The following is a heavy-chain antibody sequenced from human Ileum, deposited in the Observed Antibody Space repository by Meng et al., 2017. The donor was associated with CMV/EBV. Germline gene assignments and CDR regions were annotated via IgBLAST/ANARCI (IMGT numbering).Heavy chain of an antibody. CDR3: AREYSNWSLSSHYGVDV. CDR2: IHDSGST. V-gene: IGHV4-61*01. J-gene: IGHJ6*02. Sequence: SETLSLTCTVSRGSVSIGSYYWTWIRPAPGQGLEWIGNIHDSGSTKYNPSLRSRLTISVDTSMNQFPLTLTSVTAADTAVYYCAREYSNWSLSSHYGVDVWGQGTTVTVSS. CDR1: RGSVSIGSYY. D-gene: IGHD6-6*01.